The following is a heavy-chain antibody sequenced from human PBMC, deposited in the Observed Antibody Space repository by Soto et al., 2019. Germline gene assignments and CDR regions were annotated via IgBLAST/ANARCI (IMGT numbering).Heavy chain of an antibody. Sequence: QVQLVQSGAEVDKPGASVKVSCKASGYTFTTYDFNWVRLAPGHGLEWMGWMNPDTGKTGYAHKFQGRVTMTRDTSISTAFMALSGLTAEDTAFYYCARALGYSSTSRLDLWGQGTLVTVSS. CDR2: MNPDTGKT. CDR1: GYTFTTYD. V-gene: IGHV1-8*01. D-gene: IGHD2-2*01. J-gene: IGHJ4*02. CDR3: ARALGYSSTSRLDL.